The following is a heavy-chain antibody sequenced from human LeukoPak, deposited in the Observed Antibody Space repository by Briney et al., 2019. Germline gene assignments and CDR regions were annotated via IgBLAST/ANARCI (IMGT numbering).Heavy chain of an antibody. CDR2: ISYDGSNK. V-gene: IGHV3-30*18. CDR3: AKGFIDYPPGGY. Sequence: GGPLRPSCAASGFTFSSYGMHWVRQAPGKGLEWVAVISYDGSNKYYADSVKGRFTISRDNSKNTLYLQMNSLRAEDTAVYYCAKGFIDYPPGGYWGQGTLVTAPS. CDR1: GFTFSSYG. D-gene: IGHD4-11*01. J-gene: IGHJ4*02.